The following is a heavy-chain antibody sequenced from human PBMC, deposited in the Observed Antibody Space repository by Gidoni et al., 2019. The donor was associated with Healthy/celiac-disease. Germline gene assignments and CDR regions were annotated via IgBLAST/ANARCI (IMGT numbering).Heavy chain of an antibody. CDR3: AREGDTAMVNAFDI. J-gene: IGHJ3*02. CDR2: IYHSGST. CDR1: GGSISSSNW. V-gene: IGHV4-4*02. D-gene: IGHD5-18*01. Sequence: QVQLQESGPGLVKPSGTLSLTCAVSGGSISSSNWWRWVRQPPGKGLEWIGEIYHSGSTNYNPSLKSRVNLSADKSKNQFSLKLSSVTAADTAVYYCAREGDTAMVNAFDIWGQGTMVTVSS.